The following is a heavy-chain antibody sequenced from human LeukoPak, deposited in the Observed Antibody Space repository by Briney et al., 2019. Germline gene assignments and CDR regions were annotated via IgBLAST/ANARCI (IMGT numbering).Heavy chain of an antibody. Sequence: SETLSLTCTVSGGSISSSIYYWGWFRQPPGRGLEWIGSIYYTGSTYYTPSLKSRVTISVDTSKNQFSLKLSSVTAADTAFYYCARDRSGPQDHWGQGTLVTVSS. CDR3: ARDRSGPQDH. CDR1: GGSISSSIYY. D-gene: IGHD3-3*01. CDR2: IYYTGST. V-gene: IGHV4-39*07. J-gene: IGHJ4*02.